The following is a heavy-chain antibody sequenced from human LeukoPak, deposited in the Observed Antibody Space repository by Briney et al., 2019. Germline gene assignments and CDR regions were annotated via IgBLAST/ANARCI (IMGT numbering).Heavy chain of an antibody. D-gene: IGHD2-15*01. Sequence: NASETLSLTCTVSGGSISNYYWSWIRQPPGKGLEWIGYIYSSGSTNYNPSLESRVTISVDTSKNHFSLKLSSVTAADTALYYCARHGSSRSPLNYWGQGTLVTVSS. CDR3: ARHGSSRSPLNY. J-gene: IGHJ4*02. CDR1: GGSISNYY. CDR2: IYSSGST. V-gene: IGHV4-59*08.